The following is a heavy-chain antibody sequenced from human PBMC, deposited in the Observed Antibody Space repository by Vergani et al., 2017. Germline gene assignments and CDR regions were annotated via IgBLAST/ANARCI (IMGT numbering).Heavy chain of an antibody. J-gene: IGHJ4*02. CDR3: ARDVPSYYYDTTGPSDY. Sequence: QVQLVQSGAEVKKPGASVKVSCKASGYTFTGYYIHWVRQAPGQGLEWMGWINPNTGGTNYEQKFQGRVSMTRDTSIGTAYMELSRLRSDDTAVYYCARDVPSYYYDTTGPSDYWGQGTLVTVSS. D-gene: IGHD3-22*01. CDR2: INPNTGGT. CDR1: GYTFTGYY. V-gene: IGHV1-2*02.